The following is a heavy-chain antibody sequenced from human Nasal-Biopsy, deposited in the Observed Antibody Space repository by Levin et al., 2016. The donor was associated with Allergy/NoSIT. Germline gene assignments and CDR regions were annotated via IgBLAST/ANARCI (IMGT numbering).Heavy chain of an antibody. Sequence: ASVKVSCKASGYTFTDYHVHWVRQAPGHGPEWMGTVNCNTGATGYAPKFQGRATLTRDMSRSTVYMQLTSLRIDDTAVYYCVRGKNYEPWGQGALVTVSS. D-gene: IGHD3-3*01. CDR3: VRGKNYEP. CDR1: GYTFTDYH. V-gene: IGHV1-2*02. CDR2: VNCNTGAT. J-gene: IGHJ5*01.